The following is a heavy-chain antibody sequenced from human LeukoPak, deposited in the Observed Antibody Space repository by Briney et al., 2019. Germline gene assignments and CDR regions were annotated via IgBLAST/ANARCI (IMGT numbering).Heavy chain of an antibody. CDR2: ISSSGSTI. CDR3: ARASPYYYYMDG. J-gene: IGHJ6*03. Sequence: PGGSLRLSCAASGFTFSSYTMNWVRQAPGKGLEWVSYISSSGSTIYYADSVKGRFTISRDNAKNSLYMQMNSLRAEDTAVYYCARASPYYYYMDGWGKGTTVAVSS. CDR1: GFTFSSYT. V-gene: IGHV3-48*01.